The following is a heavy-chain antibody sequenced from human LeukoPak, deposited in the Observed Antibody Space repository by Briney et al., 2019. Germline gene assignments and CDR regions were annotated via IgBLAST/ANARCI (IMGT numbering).Heavy chain of an antibody. Sequence: ASVKVSCKASGYTFTGYYMHWVRQAPGQGLEWMGWINPNSGGTNYAQKFQGRVTMTRDTSISTAYMELSRLRSDDTAVYYCARRGPSYYYDSSGWGAFDIWGQGTMVTVSS. CDR1: GYTFTGYY. D-gene: IGHD3-22*01. J-gene: IGHJ3*02. V-gene: IGHV1-2*02. CDR2: INPNSGGT. CDR3: ARRGPSYYYDSSGWGAFDI.